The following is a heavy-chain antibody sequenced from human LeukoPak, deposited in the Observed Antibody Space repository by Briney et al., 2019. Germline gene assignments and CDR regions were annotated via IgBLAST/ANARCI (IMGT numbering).Heavy chain of an antibody. J-gene: IGHJ4*02. CDR2: IRNKAYGATT. V-gene: IGHV3-49*04. CDR1: GFTFSNYV. D-gene: IGHD5-18*01. Sequence: PGESLRLSCTASGFTFSNYVLNWVRQAPGKGLEWVGFIRNKAYGATTEYAASVKGRFTISRDDSQSIAYLQMNSLKTEDTAVYSCTRDGGYSSVFWGQGTLVTVSS. CDR3: TRDGGYSSVF.